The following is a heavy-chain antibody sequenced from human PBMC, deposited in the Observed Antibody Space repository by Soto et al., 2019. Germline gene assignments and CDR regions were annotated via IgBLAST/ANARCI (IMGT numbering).Heavy chain of an antibody. Sequence: GESLKISCKGSGYSFVSYWIGWVRQMPGKGLEWMGIIYPGDSDTKYSPSFQGQITISADRSVTAVYLQWSSLKASDTAIYYCARTDGYEIDYWGQGTLVTVSS. J-gene: IGHJ4*02. CDR3: ARTDGYEIDY. V-gene: IGHV5-51*01. CDR2: IYPGDSDT. CDR1: GYSFVSYW. D-gene: IGHD5-12*01.